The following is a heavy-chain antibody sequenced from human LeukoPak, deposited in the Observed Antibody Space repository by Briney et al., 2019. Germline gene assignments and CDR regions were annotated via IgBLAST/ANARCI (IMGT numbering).Heavy chain of an antibody. V-gene: IGHV1-46*01. CDR3: ARDGIVSRAYCSSTSCPRAPYYYYGMDV. CDR2: INPSGGST. D-gene: IGHD2-2*01. J-gene: IGHJ6*02. CDR1: GYTFTSYY. Sequence: GASVKVSCKASGYTFTSYYMHWVRQAPGQGLEWMGIINPSGGSTSYAQKFQGRVTMTRDTSTSTVYMELSSLRSEDTAVYYCARDGIVSRAYCSSTSCPRAPYYYYGMDVWGQGTTVTVSS.